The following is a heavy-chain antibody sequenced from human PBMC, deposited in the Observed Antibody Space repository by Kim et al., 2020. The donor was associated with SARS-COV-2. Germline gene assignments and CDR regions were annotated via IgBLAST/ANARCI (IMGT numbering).Heavy chain of an antibody. D-gene: IGHD6-19*01. CDR1: GFTFSSYA. CDR2: ISYDGSNK. CDR3: AREAYSSGWRRGTTFDI. V-gene: IGHV3-30*04. J-gene: IGHJ3*02. Sequence: GGSLRLSCAASGFTFSSYAMHWVRQAPGKGLEWVAVISYDGSNKYYADSVKGRFTISRDNSKNTLYLQMNSLRAEDTAVYYCAREAYSSGWRRGTTFDIWGQGTMVTVSS.